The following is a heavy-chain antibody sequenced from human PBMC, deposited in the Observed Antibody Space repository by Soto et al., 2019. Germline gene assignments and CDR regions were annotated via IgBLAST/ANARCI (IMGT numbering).Heavy chain of an antibody. V-gene: IGHV5-51*01. CDR3: ARRVGYCSSTSCYPTENWLDP. CDR2: IYPGDSDT. D-gene: IGHD2-2*03. CDR1: GYSFTSYW. J-gene: IGHJ5*02. Sequence: GESLKISCKGSGYSFTSYWIGWVRQMPGKGLEWMGIIYPGDSDTRYSPSFQGQVTISADKSISTAYLQWSSLKASDTAMYYCARRVGYCSSTSCYPTENWLDPWGQGTLVTVYS.